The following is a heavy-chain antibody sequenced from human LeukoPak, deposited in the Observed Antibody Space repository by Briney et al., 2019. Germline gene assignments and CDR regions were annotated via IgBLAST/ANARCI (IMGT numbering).Heavy chain of an antibody. V-gene: IGHV4-59*01. CDR1: GGSISGYY. J-gene: IGHJ4*02. D-gene: IGHD3-10*01. CDR2: IYYSGST. Sequence: SETLSLTCTVSGGSISGYYWTWIRQPPGKGLEWIGYIYYSGSTNYNPSLKSRVTISVDTSKNQFSLKLSSVTAADTAVYYCARAGYYYGTFDYWGQGTLVTVSS. CDR3: ARAGYYYGTFDY.